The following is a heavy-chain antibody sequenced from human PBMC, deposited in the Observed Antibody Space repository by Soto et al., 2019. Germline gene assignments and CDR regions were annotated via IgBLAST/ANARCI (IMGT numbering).Heavy chain of an antibody. D-gene: IGHD3-3*01. V-gene: IGHV1-69*13. CDR2: ILPVSAPP. CDR1: GGTLNNYA. J-gene: IGHJ4*02. CDR3: ATDSNYDVSNSF. Sequence: GASGKVSCKASGGTLNNYAINLLLQAPGQGLEWMGGILPVSAPPDYAQKFQGRVSITADHSTSTVYMELSRLKSDDTAVYFCATDSNYDVSNSFWGQGTLVTVSS.